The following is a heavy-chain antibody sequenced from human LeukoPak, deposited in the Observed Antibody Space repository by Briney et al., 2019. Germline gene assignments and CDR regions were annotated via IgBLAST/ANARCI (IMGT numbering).Heavy chain of an antibody. CDR2: ISGGGDAT. CDR3: AKVRRPRDGYEINFDY. J-gene: IGHJ4*02. V-gene: IGHV3-23*01. D-gene: IGHD5-24*01. CDR1: GFTFSSYE. Sequence: QTGGSLRLSCAASGFTFSSYEMNWVRRAPGKGLEWVSTISGGGDATYYADSVKGRFTISRDNSKNTLYLQMNSLRAEDTAVYYCAKVRRPRDGYEINFDYWGQGTLVTVSS.